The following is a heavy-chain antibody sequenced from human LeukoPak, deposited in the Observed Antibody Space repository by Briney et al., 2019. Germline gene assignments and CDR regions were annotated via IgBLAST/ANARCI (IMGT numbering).Heavy chain of an antibody. CDR2: ISAYNGNT. V-gene: IGHV1-18*01. CDR1: GYTFTSYG. CDR3: ARDIVVVPAAPTYYYYGMDV. J-gene: IGHJ6*02. D-gene: IGHD2-2*01. Sequence: ASVKVSCKASGYTFTSYGISWVRQAPGQGLEWMGWISAYNGNTNYAQKLQGRVTMTTDTSTSTAYMELRSLRSDDTAVYYCARDIVVVPAAPTYYYYGMDVWGQGTTVTVS.